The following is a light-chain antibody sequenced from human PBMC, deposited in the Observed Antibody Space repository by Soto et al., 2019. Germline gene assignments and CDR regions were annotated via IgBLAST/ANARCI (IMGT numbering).Light chain of an antibody. V-gene: IGKV3-20*01. CDR1: QSVSDNY. CDR3: RQYGFSLRT. J-gene: IGKJ1*01. CDR2: GAS. Sequence: EIVLTQSPGTLSLSPGERATLSCRASQSVSDNYLAWYQRKPGQAPRLLLYGASSRASGIPDRFSGSGSGTDFTLTISRLEPEDFAVYYCRQYGFSLRTFGQGSKVEV.